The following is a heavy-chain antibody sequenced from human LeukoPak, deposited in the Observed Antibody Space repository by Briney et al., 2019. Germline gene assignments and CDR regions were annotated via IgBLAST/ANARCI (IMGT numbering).Heavy chain of an antibody. V-gene: IGHV3-7*04. CDR3: TRALDY. CDR2: INQNGGEK. CDR1: GFTFSNFW. Sequence: GGSLRLSCATSGFTFSNFWMDWVRQAPGKGMEWVANINQNGGEKYYADSVKGRFTISRDNAKNSLYLQMNSLRVEDTAVYYCTRALDYWGQGTLVTVSS. J-gene: IGHJ4*02.